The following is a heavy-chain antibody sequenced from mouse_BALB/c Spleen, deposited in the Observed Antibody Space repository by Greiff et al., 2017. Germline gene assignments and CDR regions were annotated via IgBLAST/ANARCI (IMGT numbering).Heavy chain of an antibody. V-gene: IGHV2-2*02. CDR1: GFSLTSYG. J-gene: IGHJ4*01. Sequence: QVQLQQSGPGLVQPSQSLSITCTVSGFSLTSYGVHWVRQSPGKGLEWLGVIWSGGSTDYNAAFISRLSISKDNSKSQVFFKMNSLQANDTAIYYCARNLWRFYAMDYWGQGTSVTVSS. D-gene: IGHD1-1*02. CDR3: ARNLWRFYAMDY. CDR2: IWSGGST.